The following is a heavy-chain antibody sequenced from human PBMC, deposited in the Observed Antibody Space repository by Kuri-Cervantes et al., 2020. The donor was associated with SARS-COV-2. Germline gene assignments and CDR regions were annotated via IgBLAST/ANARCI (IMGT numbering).Heavy chain of an antibody. CDR2: ISGSGGST. CDR1: GFTFSSYA. J-gene: IGHJ4*02. CDR3: ARASVVGSGYWGY. V-gene: IGHV3-23*01. Sequence: GESRRPACAAAGFTFSSYAMSWVRQAPGKGLEWVSAISGSGGSTYYADSVKGRFTISRDNAKNSLYLQMNSLRAEDTAVYYCARASVVGSGYWGYWGQGNRVTGAS. D-gene: IGHD3-22*01.